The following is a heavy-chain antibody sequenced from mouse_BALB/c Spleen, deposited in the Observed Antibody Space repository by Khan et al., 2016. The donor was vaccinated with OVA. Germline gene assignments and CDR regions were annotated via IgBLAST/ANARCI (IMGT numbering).Heavy chain of an antibody. Sequence: QVQLQQPGAELVKPGASVKLSCKASGYTFTSYWIHWVSQRPGQGLEWIGYINPNNGRALQNEKFKSKATLTVDKSSSTAYMQLSSLTSEDSAVHYCERGGYGSLAYWGQGTLVTVSA. CDR3: ERGGYGSLAY. D-gene: IGHD2-10*02. V-gene: IGHV1S81*02. CDR1: GYTFTSYW. CDR2: INPNNGRA. J-gene: IGHJ3*01.